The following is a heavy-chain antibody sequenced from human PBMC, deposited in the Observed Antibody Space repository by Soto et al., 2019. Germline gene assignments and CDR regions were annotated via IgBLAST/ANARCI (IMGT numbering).Heavy chain of an antibody. J-gene: IGHJ4*02. CDR2: IKSKTDGETT. CDR1: GFSFHDAW. V-gene: IGHV3-15*07. CDR3: TADLIGTYYSPYDY. Sequence: EVQLVESGGGLVKPGGSLRLSCAASGFSFHDAWMNWVRQAPGKGLEWVGRIKSKTDGETTDYAAPGKGRFSVSRDDSKNTLYLQMNSLKTDDTAVYYCTADLIGTYYSPYDYWGQGILVTVSS. D-gene: IGHD3-10*01.